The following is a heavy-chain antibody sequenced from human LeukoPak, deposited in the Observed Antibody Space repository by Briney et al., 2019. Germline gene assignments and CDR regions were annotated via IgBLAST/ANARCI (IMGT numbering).Heavy chain of an antibody. D-gene: IGHD6-19*01. V-gene: IGHV3-7*04. Sequence: GSLRLSCAASGFTFSSSWMTWVRQAPGRGVEGGDNINQDGSEKYHVDSVKGRFTISRDNAKNSLYLQMNSLRVEDTAVYYCARGSGDKWGQGTLVTVSS. CDR3: ARGSGDK. CDR1: GFTFSSSW. CDR2: INQDGSEK. J-gene: IGHJ4*02.